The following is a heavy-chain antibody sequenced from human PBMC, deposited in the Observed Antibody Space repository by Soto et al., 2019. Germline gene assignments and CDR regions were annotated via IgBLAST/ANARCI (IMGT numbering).Heavy chain of an antibody. V-gene: IGHV4-39*01. CDR3: ASRYCTNGVCQFDY. CDR2: IYYSGST. J-gene: IGHJ4*02. CDR1: GGSISSSSYY. D-gene: IGHD2-8*01. Sequence: SETLSLTCTVSGGSISSSSYYWGWIRQPPGKGLEWIGSIYYSGSTYYNPSLKSRVTISVDTSKNQFSLKLSSVTAAETAVYYCASRYCTNGVCQFDYWGQGTLVTVSS.